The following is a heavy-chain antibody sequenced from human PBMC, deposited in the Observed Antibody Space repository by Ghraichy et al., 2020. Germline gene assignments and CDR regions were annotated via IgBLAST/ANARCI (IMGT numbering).Heavy chain of an antibody. CDR3: ARDLASSEIHSVYYVMDV. Sequence: GGSLRLSCAVSGFTFSSYGMHWVRQAPGKGLEWVAVIWSDGSKKNYADSVKGRFTISRDNSKKTLYLEMNSLTAEDTAVYYCARDLASSEIHSVYYVMDVWGQGTTVIVSS. D-gene: IGHD3-3*02. CDR1: GFTFSSYG. CDR2: IWSDGSKK. V-gene: IGHV3-33*08. J-gene: IGHJ6*02.